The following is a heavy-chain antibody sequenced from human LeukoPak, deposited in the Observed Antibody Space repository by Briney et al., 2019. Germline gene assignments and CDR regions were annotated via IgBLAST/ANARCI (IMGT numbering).Heavy chain of an antibody. CDR2: INHSGST. CDR3: ATYYGDYVLPYYYYGMDV. V-gene: IGHV4-34*01. Sequence: SETLSLTCAVYGGSFSGYYWSWIRQPPGKGLEWIGEINHSGSTNYNPSLKSRVTISVDTSKNQFSLKLSSVTAADTAVYYCATYYGDYVLPYYYYGMDVWGQGTTVTVSS. D-gene: IGHD4-17*01. J-gene: IGHJ6*02. CDR1: GGSFSGYY.